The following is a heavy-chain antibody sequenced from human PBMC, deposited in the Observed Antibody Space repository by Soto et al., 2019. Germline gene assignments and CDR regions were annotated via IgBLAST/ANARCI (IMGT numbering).Heavy chain of an antibody. D-gene: IGHD6-6*01. V-gene: IGHV3-23*01. CDR1: GFTFSSYA. CDR3: AKKRSARLNNWFDP. J-gene: IGHJ5*02. Sequence: EVQLLESGGGLVQPGRSLRLSCEASGFTFSSYAMSWVRQAPGKGLEWVSAISGSGGSTYYADSVKGRFTISRDNSKNTLYLQMNSLRAEDTAVYYCAKKRSARLNNWFDPWGQGTLVTVSS. CDR2: ISGSGGST.